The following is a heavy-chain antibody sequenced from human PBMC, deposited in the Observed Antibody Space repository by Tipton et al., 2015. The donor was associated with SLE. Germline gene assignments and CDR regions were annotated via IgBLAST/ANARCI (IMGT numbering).Heavy chain of an antibody. CDR2: INHSGST. V-gene: IGHV4-34*01. CDR1: AGSFSGYY. CDR3: ARRRIYDYVWGSDAFDI. D-gene: IGHD3-16*01. Sequence: TLSLTCAVYAGSFSGYYWSWIRQPPGKGLEWIGEINHSGSTNYNPSLKSRVTISVDTSKNQFSLKLSSVTAADTAVYYCARRRIYDYVWGSDAFDIWGQGTMVTVSS. J-gene: IGHJ3*02.